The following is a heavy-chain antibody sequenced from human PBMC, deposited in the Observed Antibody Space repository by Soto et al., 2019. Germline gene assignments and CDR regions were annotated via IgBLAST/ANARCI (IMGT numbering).Heavy chain of an antibody. V-gene: IGHV3-23*01. CDR1: GFTFSSYA. CDR2: ISGSGGST. Sequence: GGSLRLSCAASGFTFSSYAMSWVRQAPGKGLEWVSAISGSGGSTYYADSVKGRFTISRDNSKNTLYLQMNSLRAEDTAVYYCTRFGVAPKSHSYYYGMDVWGQGTTVTVSS. J-gene: IGHJ6*02. CDR3: TRFGVAPKSHSYYYGMDV. D-gene: IGHD3-3*01.